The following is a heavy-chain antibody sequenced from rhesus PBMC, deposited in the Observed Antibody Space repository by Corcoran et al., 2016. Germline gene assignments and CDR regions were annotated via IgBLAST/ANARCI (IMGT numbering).Heavy chain of an antibody. D-gene: IGHD6-25*01. CDR3: AREGIAAAGTGYYGLDS. Sequence: QVQLQQWGEGLVKPSETLSLTCAVDGGSISGYDYWSWSRQPPGKGLEWIGYIYGNSASTNYNPSPSNRVTISKDTSKNQFSLKLSSVTAADPAVYYCAREGIAAAGTGYYGLDSWGQGVVVTVSS. CDR2: IYGNSAST. J-gene: IGHJ6*01. V-gene: IGHV4-73*01. CDR1: GGSISGYDY.